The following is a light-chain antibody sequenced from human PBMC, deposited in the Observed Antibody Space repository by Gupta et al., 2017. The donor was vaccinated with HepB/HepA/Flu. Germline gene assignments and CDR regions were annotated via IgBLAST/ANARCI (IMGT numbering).Light chain of an antibody. CDR3: SSYAGSNNFVV. J-gene: IGLJ2*01. CDR2: EVS. CDR1: SSDVGGYNY. Sequence: QSALTQPPSASGSPGQPVTISCTRSSSDVGGYNYVSWYQQHPGKAPKLMIYEVSKRPSGVPNRFSGSKSGNTASLTVSGLQAEDGGDYYCSSYAGSNNFVVFGGGTKLTVL. V-gene: IGLV2-8*01.